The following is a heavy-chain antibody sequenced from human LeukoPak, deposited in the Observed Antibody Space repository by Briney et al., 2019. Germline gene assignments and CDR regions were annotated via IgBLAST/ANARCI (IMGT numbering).Heavy chain of an antibody. Sequence: ASVKVSCKASGYTFTGYYMHWVRQAPGQGLEWMGWINPNSGGTNYAQKFQGRVTMTRDTSISTAYMELSRLRSDDTAGYYCARPRRLLIAAAGSHAFDIWGQGTMVTVSS. CDR2: INPNSGGT. J-gene: IGHJ3*02. CDR1: GYTFTGYY. V-gene: IGHV1-2*02. CDR3: ARPRRLLIAAAGSHAFDI. D-gene: IGHD6-13*01.